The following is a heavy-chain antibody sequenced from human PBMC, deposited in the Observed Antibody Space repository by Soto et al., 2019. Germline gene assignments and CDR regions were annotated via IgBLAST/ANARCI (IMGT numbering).Heavy chain of an antibody. Sequence: ASVMVSWKAYRCTLRSSAFSLVRRAPEPRPEGMGGVIPIFGTANYAQKFQGRVTITADESTSTAYMELSSLRSEDTAVYYCASYGVLRFLERSGRGPYYYYGMDVWGQGTTVTVSS. D-gene: IGHD3-3*01. CDR3: ASYGVLRFLERSGRGPYYYYGMDV. J-gene: IGHJ6*02. CDR1: RCTLRSSA. CDR2: VIPIFGTA. V-gene: IGHV1-69*01.